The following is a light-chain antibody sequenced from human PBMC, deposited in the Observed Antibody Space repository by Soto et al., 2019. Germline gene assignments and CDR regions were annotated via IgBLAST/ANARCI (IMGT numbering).Light chain of an antibody. V-gene: IGLV2-8*01. CDR2: EVN. J-gene: IGLJ1*01. Sequence: QSALTQPPSASGAPGQSVTISCTGTSSDVGGYNYVSWFQQHPGKAPKLIIHEVNQRPSGVPDRFSGSKSGNTASLTVSGLQDEDEGTYYCSSYGGYNNVVFGTGTQVNVL. CDR3: SSYGGYNNVV. CDR1: SSDVGGYNY.